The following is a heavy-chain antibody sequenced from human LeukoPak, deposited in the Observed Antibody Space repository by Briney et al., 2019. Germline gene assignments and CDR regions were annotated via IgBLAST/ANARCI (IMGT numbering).Heavy chain of an antibody. CDR2: IKQDGSEK. D-gene: IGHD3-16*01. CDR1: GFTFSSYW. Sequence: GGSLRLSCAASGFTFSSYWMSWVRQAPGKGLEWVANIKQDGSEKYYVDSVKGRFTISRDNAKNSLYLQMNSLRAEDTAVYYCSRGLGGYYYYYGVDVWGQGTTVTVSS. CDR3: SRGLGGYYYYYGVDV. V-gene: IGHV3-7*01. J-gene: IGHJ6*02.